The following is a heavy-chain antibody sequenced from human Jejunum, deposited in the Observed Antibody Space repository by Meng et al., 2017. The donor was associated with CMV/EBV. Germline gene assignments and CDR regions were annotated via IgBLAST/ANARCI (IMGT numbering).Heavy chain of an antibody. V-gene: IGHV3-73*01. D-gene: IGHD3-22*01. CDR1: DYT. Sequence: DYTIHWVRQAPGKGLEWVGRIRSKTYSSATAYAASVKGRFIISRDDSKNTAYLQMNSLKTEDTAVYYCAGARTYFRDSSGHSLDYWGQGTLVTVSS. J-gene: IGHJ4*02. CDR3: AGARTYFRDSSGHSLDY. CDR2: IRSKTYSSAT.